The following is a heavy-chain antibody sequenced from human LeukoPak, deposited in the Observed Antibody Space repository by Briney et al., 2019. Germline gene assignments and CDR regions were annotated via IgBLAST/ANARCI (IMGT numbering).Heavy chain of an antibody. D-gene: IGHD1-26*01. J-gene: IGHJ6*03. CDR2: INWNGGST. CDR3: ARDHGGSYYSYYYYMDV. V-gene: IGHV3-20*04. CDR1: GFTFDDYG. Sequence: GGSLRLSCAASGFTFDDYGMSWVRQAPGKGLEWVSGINWNGGSTGYADSVKGRFTISRDNAKNSLYLQMNSLRAEDTALYYCARDHGGSYYSYYYYMDVWGKGTTVTVSS.